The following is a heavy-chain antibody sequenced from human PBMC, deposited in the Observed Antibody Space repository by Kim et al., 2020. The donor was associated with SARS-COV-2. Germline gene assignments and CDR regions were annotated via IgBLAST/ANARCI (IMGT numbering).Heavy chain of an antibody. Sequence: SVKVSCKASGGTFSSYAISWVRQAPGQGLEWMGGIIPIFGTANYAQKFQGRVTITADESTSTAYMELSSLRSEDTAVYYCAITVVVPAAINYYYYGMDVWGQGTTVTVSS. CDR3: AITVVVPAAINYYYYGMDV. CDR1: GGTFSSYA. J-gene: IGHJ6*02. D-gene: IGHD2-2*01. V-gene: IGHV1-69*13. CDR2: IIPIFGTA.